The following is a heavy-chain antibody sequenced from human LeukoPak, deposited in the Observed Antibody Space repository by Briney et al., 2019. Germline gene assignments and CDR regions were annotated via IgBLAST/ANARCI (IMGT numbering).Heavy chain of an antibody. CDR1: GYTFTSYA. CDR2: INAGNGNT. V-gene: IGHV1-3*01. Sequence: GASVKVSCKASGYTFTSYAMHWVRQAPGQRLEWMGWINAGNGNTKYSQKFQGRVTMTGNTSISTAYMELSSLRSEDTAVYYCARAPGAAAPFDYWGQGTLVTVSS. CDR3: ARAPGAAAPFDY. D-gene: IGHD6-25*01. J-gene: IGHJ4*02.